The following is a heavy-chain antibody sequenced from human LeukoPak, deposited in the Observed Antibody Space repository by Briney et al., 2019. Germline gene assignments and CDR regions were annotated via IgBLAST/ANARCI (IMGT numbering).Heavy chain of an antibody. J-gene: IGHJ5*02. Sequence: ASVKVSCKSSGYTFDSYGISWVRQAPGQGLEWMGWITAYSGNTNYAQKFQGRVTMTTDTSTSTAYMELRSLRSDDTAVYYCARDPAPLMGSYYLGYNWFDPWGQGTLVTVSS. V-gene: IGHV1-18*01. CDR2: ITAYSGNT. D-gene: IGHD1-26*01. CDR1: GYTFDSYG. CDR3: ARDPAPLMGSYYLGYNWFDP.